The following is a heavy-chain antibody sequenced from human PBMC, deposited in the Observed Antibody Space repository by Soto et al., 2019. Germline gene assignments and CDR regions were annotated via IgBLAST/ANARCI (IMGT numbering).Heavy chain of an antibody. CDR3: TRHSPGQYSGSYRGGAFDI. V-gene: IGHV3-73*01. CDR1: GFTFSGSA. J-gene: IGHJ3*02. D-gene: IGHD1-26*01. CDR2: IRSKANSYAT. Sequence: GGSLRLSCAASGFTFSGSAMHWVRQASGKGLEWVGRIRSKANSYATAYAASVKGRFTISRDDSKNTAYLQMNSLKTEDTAVYYCTRHSPGQYSGSYRGGAFDIWGQGTMVTVSS.